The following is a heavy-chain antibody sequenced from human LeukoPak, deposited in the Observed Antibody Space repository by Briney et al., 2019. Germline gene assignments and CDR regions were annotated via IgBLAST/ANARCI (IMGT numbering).Heavy chain of an antibody. D-gene: IGHD3-10*01. CDR3: ATFPRGRAFDV. Sequence: GASVKVSGKASGYTFTSYDINWVRQATGQGLEWMGWMNPNSGNTAFTQKFQGRVTMTRNISVSTAYMELISLRSEDTAVYYCATFPRGRAFDVWGQGTMVTVSS. V-gene: IGHV1-8*01. J-gene: IGHJ3*01. CDR1: GYTFTSYD. CDR2: MNPNSGNT.